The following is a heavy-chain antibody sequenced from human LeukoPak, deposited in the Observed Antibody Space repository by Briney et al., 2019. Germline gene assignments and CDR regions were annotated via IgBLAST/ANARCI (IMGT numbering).Heavy chain of an antibody. V-gene: IGHV3-48*04. J-gene: IGHJ6*03. CDR3: ARGPFTIFGVVTPFRPDYYYYMDV. Sequence: GGSLRLSCVASGFTFSSYAMSWVRQAPGEGLEWVSYISSSSSAIYYADSVKGRFTISRDNAENSLHLQMNSLRAEDTAVYYCARGPFTIFGVVTPFRPDYYYYMDVWGKGTTVTVSS. CDR1: GFTFSSYA. CDR2: ISSSSSAI. D-gene: IGHD3-3*01.